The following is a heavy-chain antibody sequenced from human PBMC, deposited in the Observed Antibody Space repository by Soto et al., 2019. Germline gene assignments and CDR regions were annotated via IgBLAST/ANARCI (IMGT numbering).Heavy chain of an antibody. CDR1: GFNLSSYT. D-gene: IGHD3-16*01. CDR3: ARTHYDYVWGSYAYGLDV. CDR2: ISGSSRYI. V-gene: IGHV3-21*01. Sequence: EVQLVESGGGLVKPGGSLRLSCAASGFNLSSYTMNWVRQAPGKGLEWVSSISGSSRYIYYADSVKGRFAISRDNAKNSLYLEVSSLRADDTAVYSCARTHYDYVWGSYAYGLDVWGQGTTVTVSS. J-gene: IGHJ6*02.